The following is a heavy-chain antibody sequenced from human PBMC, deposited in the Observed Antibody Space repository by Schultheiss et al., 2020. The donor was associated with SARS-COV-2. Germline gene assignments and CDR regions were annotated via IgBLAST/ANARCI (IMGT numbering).Heavy chain of an antibody. V-gene: IGHV3-30-3*01. CDR1: GFTFSSYA. CDR2: ISYDGSNK. Sequence: GGSLRLSCAASGFTFSSYAMHWVRQAPGKGLEWVAVISYDGSNKYYADSVKGRFTISRDNSKNTLYLQMNSLRAEDTAVYYCARDLGYDYVWGSYRSSYGMDVWGQGTTVTVSS. CDR3: ARDLGYDYVWGSYRSSYGMDV. D-gene: IGHD3-16*02. J-gene: IGHJ6*02.